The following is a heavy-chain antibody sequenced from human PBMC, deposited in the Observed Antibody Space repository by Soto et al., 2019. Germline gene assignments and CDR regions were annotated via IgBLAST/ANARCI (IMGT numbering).Heavy chain of an antibody. CDR2: ISGSGGST. J-gene: IGHJ5*02. CDR3: AKGLLWFGGLSINCFDP. D-gene: IGHD3-10*01. CDR1: GFNFSSYA. Sequence: PGGSLXLSCAASGFNFSSYAMSWVRQAPGKGLEWVSAISGSGGSTYYADSVKGRFIISRDNSKNTLYLQMNSLRAEDTAVYYCAKGLLWFGGLSINCFDPWGQGTLVTVSS. V-gene: IGHV3-23*01.